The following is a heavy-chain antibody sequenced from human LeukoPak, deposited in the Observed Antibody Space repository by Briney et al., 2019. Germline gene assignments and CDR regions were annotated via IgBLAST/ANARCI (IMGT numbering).Heavy chain of an antibody. V-gene: IGHV1-69*01. J-gene: IGHJ5*02. CDR3: ARAHDFWSGTNWFDP. CDR2: IIPIFGTA. CDR1: GFTFSSYA. Sequence: GGSLRLSCAASGFTFSSYAISWVRQAPGQGLEWMGGIIPIFGTANYAQKFQGRVTITADESTSTAYMELSSLRSEDTAVYYCARAHDFWSGTNWFDPWGQGTLVTVSS. D-gene: IGHD3-3*01.